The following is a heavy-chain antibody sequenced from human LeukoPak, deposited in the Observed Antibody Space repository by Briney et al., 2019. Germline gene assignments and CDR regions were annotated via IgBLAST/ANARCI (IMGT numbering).Heavy chain of an antibody. Sequence: ASVKVSCKVSGYTLTELSMHWVRQAPGKGLEWMGGFDPEDGETIYAQKFQGRVTMTEDTSKDTAYMELRSLRSEDTAVYYCVVLGAVVVIHGRNDGFDIRGQGTMVTVSS. CDR2: FDPEDGET. V-gene: IGHV1-24*01. CDR3: VVLGAVVVIHGRNDGFDI. D-gene: IGHD3-22*01. J-gene: IGHJ3*02. CDR1: GYTLTELS.